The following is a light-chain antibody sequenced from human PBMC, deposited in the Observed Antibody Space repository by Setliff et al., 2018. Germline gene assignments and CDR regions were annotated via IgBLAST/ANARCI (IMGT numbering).Light chain of an antibody. J-gene: IGLJ1*01. CDR3: SSYAGNYIYV. Sequence: QSVLTQPPSASGSPGQSVAISCTGTSRDVGGFNFVSWYQQHPGKAPKLIIYGVSKRPSGVPDRFSGSKSGNTASLTVSGLQAEDEADYYCSSYAGNYIYVFGSGTKGTVL. CDR1: SRDVGGFNF. V-gene: IGLV2-8*01. CDR2: GVS.